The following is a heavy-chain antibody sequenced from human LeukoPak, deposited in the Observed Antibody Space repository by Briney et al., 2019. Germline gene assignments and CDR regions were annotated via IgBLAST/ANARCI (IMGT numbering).Heavy chain of an antibody. V-gene: IGHV3-23*01. D-gene: IGHD3-22*01. J-gene: IGHJ6*03. CDR2: ISGSGGST. CDR3: AGYYYDSSGYLTYYYYYMDV. Sequence: GGSLRLSCAASGLTFSSYAMSWVRQAPGKGLEWVSAISGSGGSTYYADSVKGRFTISRDNSKNTLYLQMNSLRAEDTAVYYCAGYYYDSSGYLTYYYYYMDVWGKGTTVTVSS. CDR1: GLTFSSYA.